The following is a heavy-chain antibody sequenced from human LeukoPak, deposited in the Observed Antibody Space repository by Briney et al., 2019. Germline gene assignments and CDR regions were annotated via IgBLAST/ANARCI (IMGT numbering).Heavy chain of an antibody. CDR1: GFTFSSYW. Sequence: GGSLRLSCAASGFTFSSYWMSWVRQAPGKGLEWVANIKQDGSGKYYVDSVKGRFTISRDNAKNSLYLQMNSLRAEDTAVYYCARGRERYTFDYWGQGTLVTVSS. J-gene: IGHJ4*02. CDR2: IKQDGSGK. CDR3: ARGRERYTFDY. D-gene: IGHD1-26*01. V-gene: IGHV3-7*03.